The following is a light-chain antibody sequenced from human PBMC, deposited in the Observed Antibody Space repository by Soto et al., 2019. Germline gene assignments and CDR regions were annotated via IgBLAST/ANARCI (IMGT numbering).Light chain of an antibody. CDR1: SSNIGKNT. V-gene: IGLV1-44*01. CDR3: AAWDSSLNGHV. CDR2: TDN. J-gene: IGLJ1*01. Sequence: QSVLIQPASASGTPGQRVTISCSGSSSNIGKNTVHWFQQLPGAAPQLLISTDNQRPSGVPDRFSGSKSGASGSLAISGLQSEDEADYYCAAWDSSLNGHVFGTGTKVTVL.